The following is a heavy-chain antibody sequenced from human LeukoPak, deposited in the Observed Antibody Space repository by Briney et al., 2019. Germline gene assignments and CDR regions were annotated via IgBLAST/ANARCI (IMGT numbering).Heavy chain of an antibody. J-gene: IGHJ4*02. CDR2: ISYDGSNE. V-gene: IGHV3-30*18. CDR1: GFTFSSYG. CDR3: AKEGTWTRTFDY. Sequence: QTGGSLRLSCAASGFTFSSYGMHWVRQAPGKGLEWVAVISYDGSNEYYADSVKGRFTISRDNSKNTLYLQMNSLRAEDTAVYYCAKEGTWTRTFDYWGQGTLVTVSS. D-gene: IGHD1/OR15-1a*01.